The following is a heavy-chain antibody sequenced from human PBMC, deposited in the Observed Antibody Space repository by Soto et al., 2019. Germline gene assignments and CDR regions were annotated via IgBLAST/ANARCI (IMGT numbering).Heavy chain of an antibody. Sequence: SGQVCCKTSGVTLPKYGINWVRQAPGQGLEWMGGIIPFYGTTNYAQKFQGRVTITADESTSTVYMEVSRLTSEDTALYYCASGEREARAVHYDFFTNVGGTVYGMDVWGQGTTVTVSS. CDR2: IIPFYGTT. CDR1: GVTLPKYG. J-gene: IGHJ6*02. D-gene: IGHD3-3*01. CDR3: ASGEREARAVHYDFFTNVGGTVYGMDV. V-gene: IGHV1-69*13.